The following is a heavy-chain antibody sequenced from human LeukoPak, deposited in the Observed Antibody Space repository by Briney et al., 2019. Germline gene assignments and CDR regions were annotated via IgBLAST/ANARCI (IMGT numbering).Heavy chain of an antibody. CDR3: ARHTGYDFAFDY. CDR1: GFTFSSYE. D-gene: IGHD5-12*01. J-gene: IGHJ4*02. CDR2: ISSSGRTI. Sequence: GGSLRLSCAASGFTFSSYEMNWVGQAPGKRLEWVSYISSSGRTIHYADSVKGRFSISRDNAKNSLYLQMNSLRAEDTAVYYCARHTGYDFAFDYWGQGTLVTVSS. V-gene: IGHV3-48*03.